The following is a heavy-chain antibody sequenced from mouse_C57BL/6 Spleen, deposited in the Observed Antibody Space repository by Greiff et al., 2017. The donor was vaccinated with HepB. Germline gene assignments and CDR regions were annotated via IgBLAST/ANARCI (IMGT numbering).Heavy chain of an antibody. CDR2: INPGSGGT. CDR3: ARSPYGNYDYAMDY. Sequence: QVQLKESGAELVRPGTSVKVSCKASGYAFTNYLIEWVKQRPGQGLEWIGVINPGSGGTNYNEKFKGKATLTADKSSSTAYMQLSSLTSEDSAVYFCARSPYGNYDYAMDYWGQGTSVTVSS. V-gene: IGHV1-54*01. CDR1: GYAFTNYL. J-gene: IGHJ4*01. D-gene: IGHD2-1*01.